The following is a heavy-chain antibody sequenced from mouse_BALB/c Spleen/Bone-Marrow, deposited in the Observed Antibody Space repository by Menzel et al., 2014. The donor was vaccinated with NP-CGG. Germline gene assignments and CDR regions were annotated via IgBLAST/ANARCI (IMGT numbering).Heavy chain of an antibody. D-gene: IGHD1-1*01. CDR1: GYVFSTYW. CDR2: IYPGDGDT. CDR3: AGLGYGSSYVY. V-gene: IGHV1-80*01. Sequence: QVQLQHSGAELLRPGSSVKTSCKASGYVFSTYWMNWVKQRPGQGLEWIGQIYPGDGDTNYNGKFKGTATLTADKSSSTAYMQLSSLTSEDSAVYFYAGLGYGSSYVYLSQSATLAVSS. J-gene: IGHJ2*01.